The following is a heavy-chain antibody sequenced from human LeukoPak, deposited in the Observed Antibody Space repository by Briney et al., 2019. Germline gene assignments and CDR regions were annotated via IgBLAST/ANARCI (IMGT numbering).Heavy chain of an antibody. CDR1: GGTFSSYA. J-gene: IGHJ1*01. CDR3: ARVIQLPNEYFQH. V-gene: IGHV1-69*13. CDR2: IIPIFGTA. Sequence: SVKVSCKASGGTFSSYAISWVRQAPGQGLEWMGGIIPIFGTANYAQKFQGRVTITADESTSTAYMELSSLRSEDTAVFYCARVIQLPNEYFQHWGQGTLVTVSS. D-gene: IGHD2-2*01.